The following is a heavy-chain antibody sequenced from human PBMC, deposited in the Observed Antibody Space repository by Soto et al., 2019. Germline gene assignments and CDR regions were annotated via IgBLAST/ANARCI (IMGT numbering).Heavy chain of an antibody. CDR3: SRVCGGDCHYGMDF. D-gene: IGHD2-21*02. CDR2: IYYSGST. V-gene: IGHV4-31*03. J-gene: IGHJ6*02. Sequence: SETLSLTCTVSGGSISSGGYYWSWIRQHPGKGLEWIGYIYYSGSTYYNPSLKSRVTISVDTSKNQFSLKLSSVTAADTAVYYCSRVCGGDCHYGMDFRGQGTTVTVSS. CDR1: GGSISSGGYY.